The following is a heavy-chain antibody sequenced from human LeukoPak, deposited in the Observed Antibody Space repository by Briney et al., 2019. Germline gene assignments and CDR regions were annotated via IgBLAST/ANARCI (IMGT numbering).Heavy chain of an antibody. J-gene: IGHJ3*02. CDR2: MNPNSGNT. D-gene: IGHD3-10*01. CDR1: GYTFTSYD. V-gene: IGHV1-8*01. CDR3: AREGTQSDAFDI. Sequence: ASVKVSSKASGYTFTSYDINWVRQATGQGLEWMGWMNPNSGNTGYAQKFQGRVTMARNTSISTAYMELSSLRSEDTAVYYCAREGTQSDAFDIWGQGTMVTVSS.